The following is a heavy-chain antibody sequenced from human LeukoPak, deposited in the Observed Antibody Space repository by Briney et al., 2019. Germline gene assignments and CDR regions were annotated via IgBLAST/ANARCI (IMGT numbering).Heavy chain of an antibody. Sequence: SDTLSLTCAVSGESFSAYFWSWIRQVPGKGLEWIGEIDHRGVSTYNPSLKSRATMLVDTSNNHFSLSLTSVTAADTATYYCASRSLTLAAARCFDDWGQGNVATVSS. CDR3: ASRSLTLAAARCFDD. CDR2: IDHRGVS. D-gene: IGHD2-15*01. V-gene: IGHV4-34*01. J-gene: IGHJ4*01. CDR1: GESFSAYF.